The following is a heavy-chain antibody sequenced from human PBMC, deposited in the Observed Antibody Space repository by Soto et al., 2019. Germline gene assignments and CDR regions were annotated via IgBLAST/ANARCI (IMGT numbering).Heavy chain of an antibody. CDR3: AKDKDIVALREGSADY. Sequence: WWSLRLSCAASVFTFSSYGMHWFRQAPGKGLEWVAVISYDGSNKYYADSVKGRFTISRDNSKNTLYLQMNSLRAEDTAVYYCAKDKDIVALREGSADYWGQGTLVTVSS. D-gene: IGHD5-12*01. J-gene: IGHJ4*02. CDR1: VFTFSSYG. V-gene: IGHV3-30*18. CDR2: ISYDGSNK.